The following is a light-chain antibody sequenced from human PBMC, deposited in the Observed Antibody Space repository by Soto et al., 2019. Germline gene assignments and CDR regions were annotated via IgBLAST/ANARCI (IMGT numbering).Light chain of an antibody. V-gene: IGKV3-20*01. CDR2: GAS. Sequence: EIVLTQSPGTLSVSPGERATLSCRASQSISSNYLAWYQQKPGQAPSLLIYGASSRATGIPDRFSGSGSGTDCTLTISRLEPGDSAIYYCQQYGSWTFGQGTKVQI. CDR1: QSISSNY. CDR3: QQYGSWT. J-gene: IGKJ1*01.